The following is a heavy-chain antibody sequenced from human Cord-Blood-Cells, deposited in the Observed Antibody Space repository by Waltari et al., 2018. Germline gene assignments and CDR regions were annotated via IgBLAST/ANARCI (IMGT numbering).Heavy chain of an antibody. D-gene: IGHD7-27*01. CDR3: AKAIPNWGRADYFDY. CDR2: ISGSGGST. J-gene: IGHJ4*02. CDR1: GFTFSSYA. V-gene: IGHV3-23*01. Sequence: LSCAASGFTFSSYAMSWVRQAPGKGLEWVSAISGSGGSTYYADSVKGRFTISRDNSKNTLYLQMNSLRAEDTAVYYCAKAIPNWGRADYFDYWGQGTLVTVSS.